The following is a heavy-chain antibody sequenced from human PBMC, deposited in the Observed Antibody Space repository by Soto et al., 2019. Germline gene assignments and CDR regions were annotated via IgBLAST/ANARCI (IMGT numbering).Heavy chain of an antibody. D-gene: IGHD1-1*01. V-gene: IGHV3-64*01. CDR1: GVTVSNFP. CDR2: ISCNGGST. CDR3: AKERLPGTNDC. Sequence: SRGLSCASSGVTVSNFPSHWIHQAPEKGLESVSAISCNGGSTYYANSVKGRFTISRDNSKNTLYPQKGRLRTVDMALYYCAKERLPGTNDCWGQGAKGNVSS. J-gene: IGHJ4*02.